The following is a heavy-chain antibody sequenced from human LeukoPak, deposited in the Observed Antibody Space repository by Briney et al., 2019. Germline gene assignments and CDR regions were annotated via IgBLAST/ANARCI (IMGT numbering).Heavy chain of an antibody. CDR1: GGSISSGDYY. V-gene: IGHV4-30-4*08. Sequence: SQTLSLTCTVSGGSISSGDYYWSWIRQPPGKGLEWIGEINHSGSTNYNPSLKGRVTISVDTSKNQFSLILSSVTAADTAVYYCARGRRIATRRLNWFDPWGQGTLVTVSS. CDR2: INHSGST. J-gene: IGHJ5*02. D-gene: IGHD6-6*01. CDR3: ARGRRIATRRLNWFDP.